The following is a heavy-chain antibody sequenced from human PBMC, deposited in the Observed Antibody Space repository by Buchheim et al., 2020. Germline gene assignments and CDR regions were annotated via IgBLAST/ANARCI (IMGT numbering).Heavy chain of an antibody. CDR3: AKDKRLFDY. CDR2: ISYDGSNK. Sequence: QVQLVESGGGVVQPGRSLRLSCAASGFTFSSYGMHWVRQAPGKGLEWVAVISYDGSNKYYADSVKGRFTISRDNSKNTLYLQMNSLRAEDTAVYYCAKDKRLFDYWGQGTL. V-gene: IGHV3-30*18. J-gene: IGHJ4*02. D-gene: IGHD1-1*01. CDR1: GFTFSSYG.